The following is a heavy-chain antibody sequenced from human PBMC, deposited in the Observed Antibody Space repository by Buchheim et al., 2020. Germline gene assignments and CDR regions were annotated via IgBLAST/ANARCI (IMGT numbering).Heavy chain of an antibody. CDR3: AKSPARDDFWSGYYLSWFDP. CDR1: GFTFSSYA. Sequence: EVQLLESGGGLVQPGGSLRLSCAASGFTFSSYAMSWVRQAPGKGLEWVSAISGSGGSTYYADSVKGRFTISRDNSKNTLYLQMNSLRAEDTAVYYCAKSPARDDFWSGYYLSWFDPWGQGTL. D-gene: IGHD3-3*01. CDR2: ISGSGGST. J-gene: IGHJ5*02. V-gene: IGHV3-23*01.